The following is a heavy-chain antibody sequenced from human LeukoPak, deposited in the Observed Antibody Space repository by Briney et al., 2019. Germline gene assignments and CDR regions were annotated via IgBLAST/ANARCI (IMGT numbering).Heavy chain of an antibody. J-gene: IGHJ5*02. CDR2: ISVYNGKT. Sequence: ASVKVSCKASGYTFSSFGFAWVRQAPGQGLEWMGWISVYNGKTDSAQDLQGRVTMTTDTSTSTAYMELRSLRSDDTAVYFCARDRPGGSSWSWFDPWGQGTLVTVSS. CDR3: ARDRPGGSSWSWFDP. V-gene: IGHV1-18*01. CDR1: GYTFSSFG. D-gene: IGHD6-13*01.